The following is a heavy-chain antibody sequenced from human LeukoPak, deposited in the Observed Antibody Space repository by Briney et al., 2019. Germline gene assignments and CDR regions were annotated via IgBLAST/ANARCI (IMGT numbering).Heavy chain of an antibody. CDR2: LRKDATYS. CDR3: ASGGPTRWTLDY. CDR1: GFPFSSYG. D-gene: IGHD1-26*01. V-gene: IGHV3-30*02. Sequence: GGSLRLSCAASGFPFSSYGIYWVRQTPDKGLQWVAYLRKDATYSNYADSVRGRFTISRDNSKNTLDLQMSSLRVEDTAVYYCASGGPTRWTLDYWGQGTLVTVSS. J-gene: IGHJ4*02.